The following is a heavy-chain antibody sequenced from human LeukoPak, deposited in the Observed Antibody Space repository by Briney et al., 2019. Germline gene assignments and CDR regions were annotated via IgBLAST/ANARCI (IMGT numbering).Heavy chain of an antibody. Sequence: GGSLRLSCAASGFTFSSYAMHWVRQAPGKGLEWVAVISYDGSNKYYADSVKGRFTISRDNSKNTLYLQMNSLRAEDTAVYYCARGWAVAGKNITHYWGQGTLVTVSS. CDR3: ARGWAVAGKNITHY. J-gene: IGHJ4*02. D-gene: IGHD6-19*01. CDR2: ISYDGSNK. CDR1: GFTFSSYA. V-gene: IGHV3-30*04.